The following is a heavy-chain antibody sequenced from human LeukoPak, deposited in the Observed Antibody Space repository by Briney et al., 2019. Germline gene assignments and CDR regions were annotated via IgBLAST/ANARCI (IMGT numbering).Heavy chain of an antibody. CDR1: GYTFTSYY. CDR2: INPSGGST. Sequence: ASVKVSCKASGYTFTSYYMHWVRQAPGQGLEWMGIINPSGGSTSYAQKFQGRATMTRDTSTSTVYMELSSLRSEDTAVYYCAREGFWSGYPNTNDYWGQGTLVTVSS. V-gene: IGHV1-46*01. J-gene: IGHJ4*02. CDR3: AREGFWSGYPNTNDY. D-gene: IGHD3-3*01.